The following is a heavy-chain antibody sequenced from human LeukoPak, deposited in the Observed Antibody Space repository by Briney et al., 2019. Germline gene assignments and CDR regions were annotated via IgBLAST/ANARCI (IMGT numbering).Heavy chain of an antibody. CDR3: ARDRSTSRYYHGMDV. V-gene: IGHV3-21*01. J-gene: IGHJ6*02. CDR1: ESTFSSYS. D-gene: IGHD2-2*01. Sequence: GGSLRLSCAASESTFSSYSMRWVRQAPGNGLEWVSAISSRSAHIYYADSVKGRFTISRDNAKNSLYLEMKNLRADDTAVYYCARDRSTSRYYHGMDVWGPGTTVIVSS. CDR2: ISSRSAHI.